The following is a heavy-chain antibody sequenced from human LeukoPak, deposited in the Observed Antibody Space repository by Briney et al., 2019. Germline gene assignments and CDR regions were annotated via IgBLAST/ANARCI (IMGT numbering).Heavy chain of an antibody. CDR1: GYTLTDHY. CDR3: ARMYSSSWFDAFDI. V-gene: IGHV1-8*02. Sequence: ASVKVSCKASGYTLTDHYMHWVRQATGQGLEWMGWMNPNSGNTGYAQKFQGRVTMTRNTSISTAYMELSSLRSEDTAVYYCARMYSSSWFDAFDIWGQGTMVTVSS. CDR2: MNPNSGNT. D-gene: IGHD6-13*01. J-gene: IGHJ3*02.